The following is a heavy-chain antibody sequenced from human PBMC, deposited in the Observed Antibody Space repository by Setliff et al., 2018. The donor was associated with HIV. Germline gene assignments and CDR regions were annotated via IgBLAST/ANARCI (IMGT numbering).Heavy chain of an antibody. V-gene: IGHV4-34*01. CDR1: GGSFSGYY. D-gene: IGHD2-8*01. CDR3: ARGYIVLMVYAMTWFDP. J-gene: IGHJ5*02. CDR2: INHSGST. Sequence: KPSETLSLTCAVYGGSFSGYYWSWIRQPPGKGLEWIGEINHSGSTNYNPSLKSRVTISVDTSKNQFSLKLSSVTAADTAVYYCARGYIVLMVYAMTWFDPWGQGTLVTVSS.